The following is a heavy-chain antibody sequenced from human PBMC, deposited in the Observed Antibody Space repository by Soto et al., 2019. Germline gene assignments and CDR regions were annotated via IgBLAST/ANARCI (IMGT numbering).Heavy chain of an antibody. J-gene: IGHJ6*02. CDR3: ARDQIEGIAAAGTHPNYYYYYGMDV. CDR1: GFTFSSYS. CDR2: ISSSSSYI. Sequence: PGGSLRLSCAASGFTFSSYSMNWARQAPGKGLEWVSSISSSSSYIYYADSVKGRFTISRDNAKNSLYLQMNSLRAEDTAVYYCARDQIEGIAAAGTHPNYYYYYGMDVWGQGTTVTVSS. V-gene: IGHV3-21*01. D-gene: IGHD6-13*01.